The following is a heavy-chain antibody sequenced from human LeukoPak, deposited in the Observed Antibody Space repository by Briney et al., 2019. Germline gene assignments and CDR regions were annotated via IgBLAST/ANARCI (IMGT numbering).Heavy chain of an antibody. D-gene: IGHD3-3*01. Sequence: ASVKVSCKASGYTFTGYYIHWVRQAPGQGLEWMGWINPNSGDAMYAQKFQGSVTMTRDTSISTVYMELSRLTSDDTAMYYCARANYDFWSGPEWFDPWGQGTLVTVSS. CDR1: GYTFTGYY. V-gene: IGHV1-2*02. J-gene: IGHJ5*02. CDR2: INPNSGDA. CDR3: ARANYDFWSGPEWFDP.